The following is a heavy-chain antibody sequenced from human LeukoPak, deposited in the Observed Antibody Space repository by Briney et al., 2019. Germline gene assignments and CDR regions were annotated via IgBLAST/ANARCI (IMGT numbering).Heavy chain of an antibody. V-gene: IGHV4-4*07. CDR3: ARGFCSGGSCYLFDS. Sequence: SETLSLTCTVSGGSISGSYWSWIRQPAGKGLEWIGRIHSSGSTNYNPSLKSRVTMSVDTSKDQVSLKLNSVIAADTAVYYCARGFCSGGSCYLFDSWGQGTLVTVSS. D-gene: IGHD2-15*01. J-gene: IGHJ4*02. CDR1: GGSISGSY. CDR2: IHSSGST.